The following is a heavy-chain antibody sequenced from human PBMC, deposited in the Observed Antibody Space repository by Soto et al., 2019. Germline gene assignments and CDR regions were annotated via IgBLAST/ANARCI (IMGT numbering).Heavy chain of an antibody. J-gene: IGHJ6*03. Sequence: SVKVSCKASGGTFSSYTISWVRQAPGQGLEWMGRIIPILGIADYAQKFQGRVTMTGNTSISTAYMELSSLRSEDTAVYYCARGILVFGDSGYMDVWGKGTTVTVSS. CDR2: IIPILGIA. V-gene: IGHV1-69*02. D-gene: IGHD3-3*01. CDR3: ARGILVFGDSGYMDV. CDR1: GGTFSSYT.